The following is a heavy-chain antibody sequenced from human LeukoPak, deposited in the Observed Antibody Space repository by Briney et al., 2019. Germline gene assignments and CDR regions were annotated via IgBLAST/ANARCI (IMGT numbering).Heavy chain of an antibody. J-gene: IGHJ4*02. D-gene: IGHD5-12*01. CDR1: GGSISSYY. Sequence: KPSETLSLTCTVSGGSISSYYWSWIRQPAGKGLEWIGRIYSSGSTSGSTNYNPSLKSRVTMSLDTSKNQFSLKLNSVTAADTAVFYCAGRGPSYGYAYYWGQGNLVTVSS. CDR3: AGRGPSYGYAYY. V-gene: IGHV4-4*07. CDR2: IYSSGSTSGST.